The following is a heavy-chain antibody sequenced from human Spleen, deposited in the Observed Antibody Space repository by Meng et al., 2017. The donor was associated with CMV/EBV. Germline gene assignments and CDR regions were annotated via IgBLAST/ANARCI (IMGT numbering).Heavy chain of an antibody. V-gene: IGHV4-39*07. CDR2: IYYSGST. Sequence: GSLSLTCTVSGASISHPDYYWGWIRQPPGKGLEHIARIYYSGSTYYVHGRQCRVSASIDTSKNQFYLTMRSVTAADTAIYFCARLTVQKEGWFDPWGHGILVTVSS. CDR1: GASISHPDYY. J-gene: IGHJ5*02. D-gene: IGHD1-1*01. CDR3: ARLTVQKEGWFDP.